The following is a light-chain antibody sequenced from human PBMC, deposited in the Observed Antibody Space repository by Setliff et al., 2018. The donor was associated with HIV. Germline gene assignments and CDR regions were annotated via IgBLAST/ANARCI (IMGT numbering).Light chain of an antibody. Sequence: QSALSQPASVSGSPGQSITISCTGTSSDVGGYNHVSWYQQHPGKAPKLIISEVRNRPSGISSRFSGSKSGNTASLTIPGLQAEDEAEYYCSSYAITNTLPFGTGTKVTVL. V-gene: IGLV2-14*01. CDR3: SSYAITNTLP. CDR1: SSDVGGYNH. J-gene: IGLJ1*01. CDR2: EVR.